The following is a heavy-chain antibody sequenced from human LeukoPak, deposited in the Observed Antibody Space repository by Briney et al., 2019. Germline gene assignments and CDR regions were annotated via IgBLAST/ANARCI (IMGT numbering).Heavy chain of an antibody. J-gene: IGHJ4*02. Sequence: ASVKVSCKASGYTFTDSFMHWVRQAPGLGLEWMGRIYPNNGATNYAQKFQGRVTMTSDPSLSAAYLELTRLTSDDTAVYYCAKAPPVGPTTSPDSWGQGTLVIVSS. CDR3: AKAPPVGPTTSPDS. D-gene: IGHD2-2*01. CDR1: GYTFTDSF. CDR2: IYPNNGAT. V-gene: IGHV1-2*06.